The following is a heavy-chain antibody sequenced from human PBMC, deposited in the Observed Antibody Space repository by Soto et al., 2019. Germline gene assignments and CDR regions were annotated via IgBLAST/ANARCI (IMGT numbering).Heavy chain of an antibody. CDR3: AVRNDAFDI. Sequence: PGGSLRLSCAASGFTFSSYAMHWVRQAPGKGLEWVAVISYDGSNKYYADSVKGRFTISRDNSKNTLYLQMNGLRAEDTAVYYCAVRNDAFDIWGQGTMVTVSS. V-gene: IGHV3-30-3*01. J-gene: IGHJ3*02. CDR1: GFTFSSYA. CDR2: ISYDGSNK.